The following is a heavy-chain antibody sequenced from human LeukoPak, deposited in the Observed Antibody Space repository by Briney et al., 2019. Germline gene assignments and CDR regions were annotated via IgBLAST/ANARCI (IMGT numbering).Heavy chain of an antibody. V-gene: IGHV1-2*02. D-gene: IGHD3-10*01. CDR3: ARSTGGSGSYYTLLLGY. Sequence: EASEKVSCKASGYTFTGYYMHWVRQAPGQGLEWMGWINPNSGGTNYAQKFQGRVTMTRDTSISTAYMELSRLRSDDTAVYYCARSTGGSGSYYTLLLGYWGQGTLVTVSS. J-gene: IGHJ4*02. CDR2: INPNSGGT. CDR1: GYTFTGYY.